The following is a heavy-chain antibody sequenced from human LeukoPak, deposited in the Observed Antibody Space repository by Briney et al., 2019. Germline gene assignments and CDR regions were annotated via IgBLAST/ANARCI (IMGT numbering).Heavy chain of an antibody. CDR1: GGSISSSNYY. CDR2: FYYSGST. Sequence: SETLSLTCSVSGGSISSSNYYWGWVRQPPGKGLEWIGSFYYSGSTYYNPSLKSRVTISVDTSKNQFSLRLSSVTAADTAVYYCARRPYTSGWYYYFDYWGQGTLVTVSS. V-gene: IGHV4-39*01. D-gene: IGHD6-19*01. CDR3: ARRPYTSGWYYYFDY. J-gene: IGHJ4*02.